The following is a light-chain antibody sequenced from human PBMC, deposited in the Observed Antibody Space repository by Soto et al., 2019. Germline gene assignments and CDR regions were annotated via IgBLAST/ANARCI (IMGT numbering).Light chain of an antibody. CDR3: QTWGSVVRV. V-gene: IGLV4-69*01. J-gene: IGLJ2*01. Sequence: QPVLTQPPSASASLGASVKLTCTLSSGHSSYAIAWHQQQPEKGPRYLMKLNGDGSHTKGDGIPDPFSGSSSGAERYLTISSLQSEDEADYYCQTWGSVVRVFGGGTKVTVL. CDR1: SGHSSYA. CDR2: LNGDGSH.